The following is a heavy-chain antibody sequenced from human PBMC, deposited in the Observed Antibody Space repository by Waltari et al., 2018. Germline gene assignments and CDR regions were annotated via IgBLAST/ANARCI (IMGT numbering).Heavy chain of an antibody. Sequence: QVQLVQSGAEVKKPGASVKVSCKASGYTFTSYDINWVRQAAGQGLEWMGWMNPDTGNTGYAQKFQGRVTMTRNTSISTAYMELSSLRFEDTAVYYCARREEVSSGWCLDYWGQGTLVTVSS. CDR2: MNPDTGNT. J-gene: IGHJ4*02. CDR1: GYTFTSYD. CDR3: ARREEVSSGWCLDY. V-gene: IGHV1-8*02. D-gene: IGHD6-19*01.